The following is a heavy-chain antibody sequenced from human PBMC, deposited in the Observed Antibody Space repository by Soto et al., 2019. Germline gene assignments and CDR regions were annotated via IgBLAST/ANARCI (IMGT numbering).Heavy chain of an antibody. CDR3: ARESEDLTSNFDY. Sequence: EVQLVESGGGLVRPGGSLRLSCAASGFTFSRYSMNCVRQARGKGLEWVSSISSTTNYIYYADSMKGRFTVSRDNAKNSVYLDMNSLSAEDTAVYYCARESEDLTSNFDYWGQGTLVTVSS. V-gene: IGHV3-21*01. CDR1: GFTFSRYS. CDR2: ISSTTNYI. J-gene: IGHJ4*02.